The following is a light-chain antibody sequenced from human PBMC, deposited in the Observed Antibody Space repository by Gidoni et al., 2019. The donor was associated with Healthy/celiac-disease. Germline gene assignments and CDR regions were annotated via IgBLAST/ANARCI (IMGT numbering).Light chain of an antibody. CDR3: QQYNNWPPKMT. J-gene: IGKJ1*01. CDR1: QSVSSN. Sequence: EIVMTQSPATLSVSQGERATLSCRASQSVSSNLAWYQQKPGQAPRLLIYGASTRATGIPARFSGSGSGTEFTLTISSLQSEDFAVYYCQQYNNWPPKMTFGQGTKVEIK. CDR2: GAS. V-gene: IGKV3-15*01.